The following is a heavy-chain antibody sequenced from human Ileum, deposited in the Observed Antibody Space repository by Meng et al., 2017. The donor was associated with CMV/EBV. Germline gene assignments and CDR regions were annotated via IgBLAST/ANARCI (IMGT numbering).Heavy chain of an antibody. J-gene: IGHJ2*01. CDR2: ISYSGST. CDR3: ARAVAGWYFDL. Sequence: HLQESGPGLLNPSPTLSLTFTVSGGSISSGDYWWSWIRQPPGMGLEWIGYISYSGSTYYNPSLRSRVTVSVDTSNNQFSLDLRSGTAADTAVYYCARAVAGWYFDLWGRGTLVTVSS. V-gene: IGHV4-30-4*08. D-gene: IGHD3-10*01. CDR1: GGSISSGDYW.